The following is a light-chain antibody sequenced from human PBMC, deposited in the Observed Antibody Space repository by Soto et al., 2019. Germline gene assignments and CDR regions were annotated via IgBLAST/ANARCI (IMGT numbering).Light chain of an antibody. J-gene: IGKJ1*01. CDR1: QSISSW. V-gene: IGKV1-5*03. Sequence: DIQMTQSPSTLSASVGDRVTITCRASQSISSWLAWYQHKPGKAPKLLIYKASSLESGVPSRFSGSGSGTEFTLTISTLQSEDFASYYCLQYNSHSWTFVQETKVEMK. CDR2: KAS. CDR3: LQYNSHSWT.